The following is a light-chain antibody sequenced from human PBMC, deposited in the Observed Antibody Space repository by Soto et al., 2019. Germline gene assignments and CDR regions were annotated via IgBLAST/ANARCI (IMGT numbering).Light chain of an antibody. J-gene: IGLJ2*01. CDR1: SSDVGGYHY. V-gene: IGLV2-8*01. CDR3: SSYAGNNNVV. Sequence: QSALTQPPSASGSPGQSVTISCTGTSSDVGGYHYVPWYQQHPGKAPKLMIYDVNKRPSGVPDRFSGSKSGNSASLTVSGLQTEDEADYYCSSYAGNNNVVFGGGTKLTVL. CDR2: DVN.